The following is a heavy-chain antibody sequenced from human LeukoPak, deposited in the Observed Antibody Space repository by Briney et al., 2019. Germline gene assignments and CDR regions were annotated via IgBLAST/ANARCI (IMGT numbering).Heavy chain of an antibody. CDR3: ATEAN. CDR2: ISSSSSYI. CDR1: GFTFDDYG. J-gene: IGHJ4*02. V-gene: IGHV3-21*01. Sequence: GGSLRLSCAASGFTFDDYGMSWVRQAPGKGLEWVSSISSSSSYIYYADSVKGRFTISRDNAKNSLYLQMNSLRAEDTAVYYCATEANWGQGTLVTVSS.